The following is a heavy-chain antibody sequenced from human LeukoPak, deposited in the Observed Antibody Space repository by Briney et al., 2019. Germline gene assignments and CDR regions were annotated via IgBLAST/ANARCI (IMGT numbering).Heavy chain of an antibody. D-gene: IGHD3-3*01. CDR3: ARGPYDFWSGPIYYYFYMDV. Sequence: GGSLRLSCAASGFTFSSYWMSWVRQAPGKGLEWVANIKQDGSEKYYVDSVKGRFTISRDNAKNSLYLQMNSLRAEDTAVYYCARGPYDFWSGPIYYYFYMDVWGKGTTVTVSS. J-gene: IGHJ6*03. CDR2: IKQDGSEK. CDR1: GFTFSSYW. V-gene: IGHV3-7*01.